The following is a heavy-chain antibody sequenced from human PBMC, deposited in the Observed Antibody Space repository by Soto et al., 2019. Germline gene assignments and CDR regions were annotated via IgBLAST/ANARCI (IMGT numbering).Heavy chain of an antibody. Sequence: QVQLMQSGTEVKEPGASVNLSCKASGYTFSSFYIHWVRQAPGQGLEGGGKINPSGDRTNYAQNFQGRVTMARDTATSTVYMELSSLRSEDTAVYYCARRRGYSGDDLQEDGFDVWRKGTMVTVS. J-gene: IGHJ3*01. D-gene: IGHD5-12*01. CDR2: INPSGDRT. CDR1: GYTFSSFY. V-gene: IGHV1-46*01. CDR3: ARRRGYSGDDLQEDGFDV.